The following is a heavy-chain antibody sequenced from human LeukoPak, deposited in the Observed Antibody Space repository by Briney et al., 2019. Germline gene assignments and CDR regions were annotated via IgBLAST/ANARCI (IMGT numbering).Heavy chain of an antibody. CDR3: ARDPRSLTPDCTSPGCFVSSFDP. V-gene: IGHV4-38-2*02. Sequence: PSETLSLTCDVSGYSIRSGYHWGWIRPAPGKGLEWIGTVYHTGNTYHNPSLRRRVTISVDTSKNQFSLRLYSVTAADTAVYYCARDPRSLTPDCTSPGCFVSSFDPWGQGTLVTASS. CDR1: GYSIRSGYH. CDR2: VYHTGNT. D-gene: IGHD2-2*01. J-gene: IGHJ5*02.